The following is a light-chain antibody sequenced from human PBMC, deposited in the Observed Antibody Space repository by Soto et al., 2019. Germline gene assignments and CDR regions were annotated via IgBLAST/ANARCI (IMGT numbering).Light chain of an antibody. V-gene: IGKV1-5*01. CDR1: QSIGSW. Sequence: DIQMTQSPSTLSASVGDRVSITCRASQSIGSWLAWYQQKPGKAPKLLIYDASSLKSGVPSRFSGSGSGTEFTLTISSLQPDDFATYYCQKYNAYFGPGTKVDIK. CDR3: QKYNAY. CDR2: DAS. J-gene: IGKJ3*01.